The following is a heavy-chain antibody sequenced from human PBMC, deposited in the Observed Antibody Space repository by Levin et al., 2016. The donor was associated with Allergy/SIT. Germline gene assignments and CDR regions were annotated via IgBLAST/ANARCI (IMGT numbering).Heavy chain of an antibody. CDR3: ARVLHAGPYPHYYFDY. CDR2: IYTSGST. Sequence: SETLSLTCTVSGGSISSGSYYWSWIRQPAGKGLEWIGRIYTSGSTNYNPSLKSRVTISVDTSKNQFSLKLSSVTAADTAVYYCARVLHAGPYPHYYFDYWGQGTLVTVSS. V-gene: IGHV4-61*02. D-gene: IGHD1-1*01. J-gene: IGHJ4*02. CDR1: GGSISSGSYY.